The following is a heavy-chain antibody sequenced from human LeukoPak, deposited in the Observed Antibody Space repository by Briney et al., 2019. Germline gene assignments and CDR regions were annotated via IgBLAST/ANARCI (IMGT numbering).Heavy chain of an antibody. CDR3: ARELPPVVTYYFDY. Sequence: QPGRSLRLSCAASGFTFSSFGMHWVRQAPGKELEWVAVIWYDGSNKYYADSVKGRFTISRDNSKNTLYLQMNSLRAEDTAVYYCARELPPVVTYYFDYWGQGTLVTVSS. CDR1: GFTFSSFG. CDR2: IWYDGSNK. V-gene: IGHV3-33*01. D-gene: IGHD2-15*01. J-gene: IGHJ4*02.